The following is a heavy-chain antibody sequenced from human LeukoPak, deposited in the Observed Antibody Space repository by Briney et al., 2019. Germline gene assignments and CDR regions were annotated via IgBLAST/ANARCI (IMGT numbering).Heavy chain of an antibody. V-gene: IGHV3-20*04. CDR2: INWNGGST. CDR1: GFTFDDYG. D-gene: IGHD1-26*01. CDR3: ARGYTGIVGATTKFDP. Sequence: GGAPRLSCAASGFTFDDYGMSWVRHAPGKGLEWVSGINWNGGSTGYADSVKGRFTISRDNAKNSLYLQMNSLRAEDTALYYCARGYTGIVGATTKFDPWGQGTLVTVSS. J-gene: IGHJ5*02.